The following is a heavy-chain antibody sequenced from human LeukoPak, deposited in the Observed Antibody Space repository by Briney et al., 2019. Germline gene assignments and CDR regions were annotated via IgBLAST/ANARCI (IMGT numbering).Heavy chain of an antibody. V-gene: IGHV3-9*01. Sequence: GGSLRLSCAASGFTFDDYAMHWVRQAPGMGLEWVSGISWNSGSIGYADSVKGRFTISRDNAKNSLYLQMNSLRAEDTALYYCAKDIWNYYYYYYMDVWGKGTTVTVSS. D-gene: IGHD1-1*01. CDR1: GFTFDDYA. CDR2: ISWNSGSI. CDR3: AKDIWNYYYYYYMDV. J-gene: IGHJ6*03.